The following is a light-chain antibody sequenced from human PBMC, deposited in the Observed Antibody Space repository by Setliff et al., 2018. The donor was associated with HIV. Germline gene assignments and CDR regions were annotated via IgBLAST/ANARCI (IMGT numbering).Light chain of an antibody. CDR3: AAWDDRLNGPV. CDR2: ANS. Sequence: QSVLTQPPSASGTPGQRVTISCSGSTSNIRINTINWYQHLPGTAPKLLIYANSQRPSGVPDRFSGSKSGTSASLAISGLQSEEEADYYCAAWDDRLNGPVFGGGTQRTV. CDR1: TSNIRINT. J-gene: IGLJ2*01. V-gene: IGLV1-44*01.